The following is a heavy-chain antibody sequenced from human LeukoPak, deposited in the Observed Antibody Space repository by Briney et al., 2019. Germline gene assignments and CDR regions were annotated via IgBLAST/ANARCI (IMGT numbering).Heavy chain of an antibody. CDR2: MNPHSANA. CDR1: GYTFTSYD. Sequence: ASVKVSCKASGYTFTSYDINWVRQAAGQGLEWMGWMNPHSANAGYAQKFRGRVTMTRDTSISTAYMELSRLRSDDTAVYYCARDKLGGYSYGLIDYWGQGTLVTVSS. D-gene: IGHD5-18*01. J-gene: IGHJ4*02. V-gene: IGHV1-8*01. CDR3: ARDKLGGYSYGLIDY.